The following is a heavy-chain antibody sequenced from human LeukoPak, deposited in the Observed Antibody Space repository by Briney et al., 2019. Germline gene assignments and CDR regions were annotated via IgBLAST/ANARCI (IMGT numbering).Heavy chain of an antibody. CDR3: ARTEGLYCSSARCHPYYFGF. CDR2: ISSSSTYI. Sequence: GGFLRLSCPASGLTFIPYYFNWVRQAPGKEVEWVSSISSSSTYIDYADSVKGGITISRDNVKNSLYLQMNSLRAEDTAVYYCARTEGLYCSSARCHPYYFGFWGQGTLVPVPS. J-gene: IGHJ4*02. CDR1: GLTFIPYY. D-gene: IGHD2-2*01. V-gene: IGHV3-21*01.